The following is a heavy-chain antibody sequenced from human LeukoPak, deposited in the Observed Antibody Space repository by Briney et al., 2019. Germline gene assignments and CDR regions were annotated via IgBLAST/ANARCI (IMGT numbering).Heavy chain of an antibody. CDR1: GGSFSGYY. Sequence: SETLSLTCAVYGGSFSGYYWSWIRQPPGKGLEWIGEINHSGSTNYNPSLKSRVTISVDTSKNQFSLKLSSVTAADTAVYYCARHSRSGPVGDYWGQGTLVTVSS. CDR2: INHSGST. CDR3: ARHSRSGPVGDY. D-gene: IGHD6-25*01. J-gene: IGHJ4*02. V-gene: IGHV4-34*01.